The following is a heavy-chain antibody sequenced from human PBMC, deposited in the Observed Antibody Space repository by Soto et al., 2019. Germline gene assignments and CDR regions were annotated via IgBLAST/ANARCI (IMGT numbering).Heavy chain of an antibody. CDR2: FSGGSGTT. D-gene: IGHD1-1*01. J-gene: IGHJ4*02. V-gene: IGHV3-23*01. Sequence: VQLLASGGGLVQPGGSLRLSCVVSGFTFTNYGVTWVRQAPGKGLQWVSGFSGGSGTTHYRDSVKGRFTISRDDSKSTVYLQMNSLGVDDTAVYYCVKWNGYGDYWGQGTLVTVPS. CDR1: GFTFTNYG. CDR3: VKWNGYGDY.